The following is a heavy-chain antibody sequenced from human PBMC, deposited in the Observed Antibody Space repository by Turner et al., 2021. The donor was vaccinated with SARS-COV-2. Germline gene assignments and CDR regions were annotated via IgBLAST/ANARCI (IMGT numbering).Heavy chain of an antibody. V-gene: IGHV3-23*01. CDR3: AKDLTMIVVVVTVFDY. CDR2: ISGRGGST. Sequence: EVQLLESGGGLVQPGGSLRLSCAASGFTFSSYAMSWVRQAPGKGLEWVSAISGRGGSTYYADSVKGRFSISRDKSKNTLYLQMNSLRAEDTAVYYCAKDLTMIVVVVTVFDYWGQGTLVTVSS. D-gene: IGHD3-22*01. CDR1: GFTFSSYA. J-gene: IGHJ4*02.